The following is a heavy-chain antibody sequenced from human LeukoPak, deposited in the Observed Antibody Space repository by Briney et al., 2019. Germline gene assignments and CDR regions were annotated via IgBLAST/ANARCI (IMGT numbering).Heavy chain of an antibody. CDR1: GFTFSRYA. V-gene: IGHV3-23*01. J-gene: IGHJ4*02. CDR2: ISGSGGST. D-gene: IGHD3-3*01. Sequence: PGGSLRLSCAASGFTFSRYAMSWVRQAPGKGLEWVSAISGSGGSTYYADSVKGRFTISRDNSKNTLYLQMNSLRAEDTAVYYCAKGEGRYDFWRDNLVDYWGQGTLVTVSS. CDR3: AKGEGRYDFWRDNLVDY.